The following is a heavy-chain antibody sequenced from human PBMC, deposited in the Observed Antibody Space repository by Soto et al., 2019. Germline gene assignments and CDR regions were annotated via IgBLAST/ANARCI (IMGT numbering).Heavy chain of an antibody. D-gene: IGHD6-19*01. V-gene: IGHV3-30-3*01. J-gene: IGHJ4*02. CDR1: GFTFSSYA. CDR3: ARDKARYSSGGQKRHFDY. Sequence: QVQLVESGGGVVQPGRSLRLSCAASGFTFSSYAMHWVRQAPGKGLEWVAVMSYDGSNKYYADSVKGRFTISRDNSKNTLYREMNSLRAEDTAVYYCARDKARYSSGGQKRHFDYWGQGTLVAVSS. CDR2: MSYDGSNK.